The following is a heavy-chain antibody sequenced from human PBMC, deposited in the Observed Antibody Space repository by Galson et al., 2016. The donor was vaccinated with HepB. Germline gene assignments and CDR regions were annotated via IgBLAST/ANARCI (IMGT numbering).Heavy chain of an antibody. V-gene: IGHV4-34*01. CDR2: INHSGGI. Sequence: SETLSLTCAVYGGSLSGYYWSWIRQPPGKGLEWIGEINHSGGIDYNPSLKSRVTISADTSKKQFSLRLSSVTAADAAVYYCATHDSSGYISGWGLDYWGQGTLVTGSS. D-gene: IGHD3-22*01. CDR1: GGSLSGYY. J-gene: IGHJ4*02. CDR3: ATHDSSGYISGWGLDY.